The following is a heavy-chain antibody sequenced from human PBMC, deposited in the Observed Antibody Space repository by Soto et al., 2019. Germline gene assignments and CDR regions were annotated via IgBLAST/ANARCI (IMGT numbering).Heavy chain of an antibody. J-gene: IGHJ4*02. Sequence: SETLSLTCTVSGASISSFSYYLAWIRQPPWRGLEWIGSIYYSGSTYYTPSLKSRATISVNTPKNQFSLKLTSVTATDTALYFCARHYSGTGDVYFASWAKGTLVTVSS. CDR1: GASISSFSYY. CDR3: ARHYSGTGDVYFAS. V-gene: IGHV4-39*01. CDR2: IYYSGST. D-gene: IGHD6-13*01.